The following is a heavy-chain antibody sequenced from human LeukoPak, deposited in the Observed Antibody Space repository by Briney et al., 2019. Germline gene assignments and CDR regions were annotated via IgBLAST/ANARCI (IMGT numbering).Heavy chain of an antibody. J-gene: IGHJ4*01. Sequence: GGSLRLSCTASGFTFSDYSMNWFRQAPGKGLDWVSYITSSGNTIYYADSVKGRFTISRDNAKNSLYLQMNSLRDEDTAVYYCARARNAVVTAIDYWGQGTLVTVSS. CDR3: ARARNAVVTAIDY. D-gene: IGHD4-23*01. V-gene: IGHV3-48*02. CDR1: GFTFSDYS. CDR2: ITSSGNTI.